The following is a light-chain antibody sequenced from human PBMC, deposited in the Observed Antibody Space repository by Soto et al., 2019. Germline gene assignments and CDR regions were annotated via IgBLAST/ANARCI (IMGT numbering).Light chain of an antibody. Sequence: DIVMTQXPXXXXXSLGERATXXCKSSQSLLYDSNNKYHLAWYQHKPGHPPKLLIYWASTRESGVPDRFSGSGSGTDFTLTISSLQAEDVAIYYCQEYLSTVLIFGGGTKVEI. J-gene: IGKJ4*01. CDR2: WAS. V-gene: IGKV4-1*01. CDR3: QEYLSTVLI. CDR1: QSLLYDSNNKYH.